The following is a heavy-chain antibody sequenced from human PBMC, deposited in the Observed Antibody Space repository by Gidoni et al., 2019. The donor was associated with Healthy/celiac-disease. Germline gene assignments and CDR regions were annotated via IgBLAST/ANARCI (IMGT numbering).Heavy chain of an antibody. V-gene: IGHV1-69*01. Sequence: QVQLVQSGAEVTKPGSSVKVSCKASGGTFSSYAISWVRQAPGQGLEWMGGSIPIFGTANYAQKFQGRVTITADESTSTAYMELSSLRSEDTAVYYCARDPSRIGWGYFDYWGQGTLVTVSS. CDR3: ARDPSRIGWGYFDY. CDR2: SIPIFGTA. D-gene: IGHD6-19*01. J-gene: IGHJ4*02. CDR1: GGTFSSYA.